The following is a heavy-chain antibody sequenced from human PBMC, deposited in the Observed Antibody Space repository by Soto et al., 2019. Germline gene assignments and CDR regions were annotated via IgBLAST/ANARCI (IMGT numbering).Heavy chain of an antibody. CDR2: IYYSGST. Sequence: SETLSLTCTVSGGSISSYYWSWIRQPPGKGLEWIGYIYYSGSTNYNPSLKSRVTISVDTSKNQFSLKLSSVTAADTAVYYCARDRGYSYGPKRDYYYYGMDVWGQGTTVTVSS. V-gene: IGHV4-59*01. CDR3: ARDRGYSYGPKRDYYYYGMDV. CDR1: GGSISSYY. D-gene: IGHD5-18*01. J-gene: IGHJ6*02.